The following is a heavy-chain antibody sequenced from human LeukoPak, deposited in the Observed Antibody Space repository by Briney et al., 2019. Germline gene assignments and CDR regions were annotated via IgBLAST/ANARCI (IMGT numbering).Heavy chain of an antibody. V-gene: IGHV4-34*01. Sequence: SETLSLTCAVYGGSFSGYYWSWIRQPPGKGLEWIGEINHSGSTNYNPSFKSRVTISVDTSKKQFSLKLSSVTAADTAVYYCARGITLVIRNWFDPWGQGTLVTVSS. CDR3: ARGITLVIRNWFDP. J-gene: IGHJ5*02. CDR1: GGSFSGYY. D-gene: IGHD3-22*01. CDR2: INHSGST.